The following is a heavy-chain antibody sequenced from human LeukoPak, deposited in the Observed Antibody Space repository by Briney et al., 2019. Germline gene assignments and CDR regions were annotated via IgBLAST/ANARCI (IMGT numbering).Heavy chain of an antibody. J-gene: IGHJ5*02. Sequence: AAVTVTFKSSGYTFTCYGISWVRQPPAQELEWVGWICACNGNTNYAEKLQGRVTITTDTSKSTAYMQMRSLRSDDTAVYYCARGMVTYRPNWFDPWGQGTLVTVSS. CDR1: GYTFTCYG. CDR3: ARGMVTYRPNWFDP. D-gene: IGHD4-23*01. CDR2: ICACNGNT. V-gene: IGHV1-18*01.